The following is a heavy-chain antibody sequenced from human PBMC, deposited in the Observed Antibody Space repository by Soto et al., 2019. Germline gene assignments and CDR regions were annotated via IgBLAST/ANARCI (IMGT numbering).Heavy chain of an antibody. J-gene: IGHJ4*02. D-gene: IGHD5-18*01. CDR2: ISSSSSYI. Sequence: EVQLVESGGGLVKPGGSLRLSCAASGFTFSSYSMNWVRQAPGKGLEWVSSISSSSSYIYYADSVKGRFTISRDNAKNSLYLQMNSRRAEDTSVYYCARDQPGYSYGYGLGYWGQGTLVTGSS. V-gene: IGHV3-21*01. CDR3: ARDQPGYSYGYGLGY. CDR1: GFTFSSYS.